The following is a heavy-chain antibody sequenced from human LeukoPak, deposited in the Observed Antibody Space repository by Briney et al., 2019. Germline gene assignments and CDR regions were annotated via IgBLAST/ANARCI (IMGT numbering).Heavy chain of an antibody. J-gene: IGHJ4*02. CDR2: MNPNSGNT. CDR1: GYTFTSYD. V-gene: IGHV1-8*01. D-gene: IGHD4-23*01. Sequence: RASVKVSCKASGYTFTSYDINWVRQAPGQGLEWMGWMNPNSGNTGDAQKFQGRVTMTRNTSISTAYMELSSLRSEDTAVYYCARGSYGGNTRFDYWGQGTLVTVSS. CDR3: ARGSYGGNTRFDY.